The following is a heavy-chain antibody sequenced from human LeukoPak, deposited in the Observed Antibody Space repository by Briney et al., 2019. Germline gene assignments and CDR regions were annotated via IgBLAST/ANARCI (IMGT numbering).Heavy chain of an antibody. CDR3: ARFRGGDCSSTSCFLSWFDP. CDR1: GGTFSSYA. CDR2: IIPIFGTA. D-gene: IGHD2-2*01. V-gene: IGHV1-69*05. Sequence: ASVKVSCKASGGTFSSYAISWVRQVPGQGLEWMGGIIPIFGTANYAQKFQGRVTITTDESTSTAYMELSSLRSEDTAVYYCARFRGGDCSSTSCFLSWFDPWGQGTLVTVSS. J-gene: IGHJ5*02.